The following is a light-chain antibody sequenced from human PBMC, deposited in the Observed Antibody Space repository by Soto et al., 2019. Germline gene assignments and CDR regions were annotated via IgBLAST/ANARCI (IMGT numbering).Light chain of an antibody. Sequence: EIVMTQSPATLSVSPGERATLSCRASQSVSSNLAWYQQKPGQAPSLLIYGASTRATGIPARFSGSGSGTELTITISSLQSEDCAVYDCQQYNNWPRTFGQGTKVDIK. V-gene: IGKV3-15*01. CDR1: QSVSSN. CDR3: QQYNNWPRT. J-gene: IGKJ1*01. CDR2: GAS.